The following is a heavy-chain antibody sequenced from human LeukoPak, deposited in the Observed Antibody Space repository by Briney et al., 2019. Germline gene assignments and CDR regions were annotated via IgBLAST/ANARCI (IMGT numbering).Heavy chain of an antibody. V-gene: IGHV4-38-2*02. CDR2: IYHSGST. CDR3: ARDDIAAAGPNWFDP. CDR1: GYSISSGHY. J-gene: IGHJ5*02. Sequence: SETLSLTCTVSGYSISSGHYWGWIRQPPGKGLEWIGSIYHSGSTYYNPSLKSRVTISVDTSKNQFSLKLSSVTAADTAVYYCARDDIAAAGPNWFDPWGQGTLVTVSS. D-gene: IGHD6-13*01.